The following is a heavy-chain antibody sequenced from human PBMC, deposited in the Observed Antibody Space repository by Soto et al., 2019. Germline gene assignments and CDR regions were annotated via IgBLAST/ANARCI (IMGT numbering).Heavy chain of an antibody. D-gene: IGHD1-20*01. CDR2: IYYSGST. V-gene: IGHV4-31*03. Sequence: SETLSLTCTVSGDSISSGGYYWSWIRQHPGKGLEWIGYIYYSGSTYYNPSLKSRVTISLDTSNNQFSLKLSSVTAADTAVYYCARRYNWNHWGMDVWGQGTTVAVSS. CDR1: GDSISSGGYY. CDR3: ARRYNWNHWGMDV. J-gene: IGHJ6*02.